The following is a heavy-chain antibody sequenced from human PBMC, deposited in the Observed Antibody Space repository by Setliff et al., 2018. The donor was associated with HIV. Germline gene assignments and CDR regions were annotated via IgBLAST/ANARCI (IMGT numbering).Heavy chain of an antibody. CDR2: IYYSGST. Sequence: SETLSLTCTVSGGSISSGSYYWSWIRQPAGKGLEWIGYIYYSGSTNYNPSLKSRVTISVDTSKNQFSLKLSSVTAADTAVYYCARDWSARDGLDYWGQGTLVTVSS. CDR1: GGSISSGSYY. J-gene: IGHJ4*02. V-gene: IGHV4-61*10. D-gene: IGHD3-3*01. CDR3: ARDWSARDGLDY.